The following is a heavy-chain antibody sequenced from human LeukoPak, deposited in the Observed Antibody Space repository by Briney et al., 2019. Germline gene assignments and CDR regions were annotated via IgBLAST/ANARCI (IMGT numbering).Heavy chain of an antibody. CDR1: GFTFSSYA. J-gene: IGHJ4*02. CDR3: AKKASLVVVPAAINFDY. V-gene: IGHV3-23*01. Sequence: PGRALRLSCAASGFTFSSYAMSWVRQAPGKGLEWVSAISGSGGSTYYADSVKGRFTISRDNSKNTLYLQMNSLRAEDTAVYYCAKKASLVVVPAAINFDYWGQGTLVTVSS. CDR2: ISGSGGST. D-gene: IGHD2-2*02.